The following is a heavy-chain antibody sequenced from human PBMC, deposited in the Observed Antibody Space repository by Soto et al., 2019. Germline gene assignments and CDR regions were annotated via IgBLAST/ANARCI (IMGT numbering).Heavy chain of an antibody. J-gene: IGHJ4*02. V-gene: IGHV2-5*02. D-gene: IGHD7-27*01. Sequence: QITLKESGPTLVKPTQTLTLTCTFSGFSLSTSGVGVGWIRQPPGKALEWLAFLYWDDDKRYSPSLKSRLTLTKDTSNTQVLLTMTNMDPVDTATSYRARTSVNWGSRGPVDSRGQGTLVTVAS. CDR1: GFSLSTSGVG. CDR3: ARTSVNWGSRGPVDS. CDR2: LYWDDDK.